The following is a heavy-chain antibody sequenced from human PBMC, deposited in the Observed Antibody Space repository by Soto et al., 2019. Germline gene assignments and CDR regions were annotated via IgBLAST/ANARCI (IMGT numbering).Heavy chain of an antibody. CDR3: IRGPRPSSVGTGAF. D-gene: IGHD3-10*01. CDR2: INDDGTRT. CDR1: GFVFNMYW. Sequence: PGGSLRLSCAASGFVFNMYWMHWVRQVPGEGPEWVTRINDDGTRTDYADSAKGRFTISRDNAKDILYLQMNALRVDDTAVYYCIRGPRPSSVGTGAFWGQGXLVTVYS. V-gene: IGHV3-74*01. J-gene: IGHJ4*02.